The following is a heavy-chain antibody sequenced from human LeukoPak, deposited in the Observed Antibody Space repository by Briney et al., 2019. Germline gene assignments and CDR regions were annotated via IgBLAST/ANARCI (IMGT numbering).Heavy chain of an antibody. V-gene: IGHV3-23*01. CDR2: ISGSGGST. CDR3: ARPGLEYCSSTSCYFFDY. Sequence: PGGSLRLSCAASGFTFSSYAMSWVRQAPGKGLEWVSAISGSGGSTYYADSVKGRFTISRDNSKNTLYLQMNSLRAEDTAVYYCARPGLEYCSSTSCYFFDYWGQGTLVTVSS. D-gene: IGHD2-2*01. CDR1: GFTFSSYA. J-gene: IGHJ4*02.